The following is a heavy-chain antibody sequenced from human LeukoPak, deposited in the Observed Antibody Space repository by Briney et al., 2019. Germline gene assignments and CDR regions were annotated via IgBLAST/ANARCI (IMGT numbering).Heavy chain of an antibody. CDR3: ARHRGDNSNPRYYFYYMDV. CDR2: MYHRGST. Sequence: SETLSLTCSVSGHSISSGYYWGWIRQPPGKGLEWIGTMYHRGSTYYSPSLKRRVTMSGAASKNHFSLKLSSVIAADAAVYYCARHRGDNSNPRYYFYYMDVWGKGTTVTVSS. V-gene: IGHV4-38-2*01. J-gene: IGHJ6*03. D-gene: IGHD4-11*01. CDR1: GHSISSGYY.